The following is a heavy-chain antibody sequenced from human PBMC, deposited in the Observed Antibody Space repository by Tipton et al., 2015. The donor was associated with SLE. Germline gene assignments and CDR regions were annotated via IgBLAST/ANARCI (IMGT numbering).Heavy chain of an antibody. Sequence: SLRLSCAASGFTFSSYEMNWVRQAPGKGLEWVSYISSSGSTIYYADSVKGRFTISRDNAKNSLYLQMNSLRPEDTAVYYCARVLGSYYVMDVWGQGTTVTVSS. CDR1: GFTFSSYE. CDR3: ARVLGSYYVMDV. CDR2: ISSSGSTI. J-gene: IGHJ6*02. V-gene: IGHV3-48*03.